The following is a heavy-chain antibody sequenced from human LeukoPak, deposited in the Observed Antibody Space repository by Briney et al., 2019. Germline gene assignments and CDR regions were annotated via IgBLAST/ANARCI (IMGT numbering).Heavy chain of an antibody. CDR3: ASGGHIDY. CDR2: IDEDGNEK. Sequence: GGSLRLSCAGSGFSFRRFWMSWVRQAPGKGLEWVANIDEDGNEKNYVDFVKGRFTISRDNAKNSLYLQMNSLRVEDTAVYYCASGGHIDYCGQGTLVTVSS. D-gene: IGHD3-16*01. V-gene: IGHV3-7*01. CDR1: GFSFRRFW. J-gene: IGHJ4*02.